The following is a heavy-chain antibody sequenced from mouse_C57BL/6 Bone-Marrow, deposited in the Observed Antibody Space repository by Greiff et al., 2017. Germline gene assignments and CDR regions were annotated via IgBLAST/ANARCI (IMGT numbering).Heavy chain of an antibody. J-gene: IGHJ1*03. CDR1: GYTFTSYW. V-gene: IGHV1-69*01. Sequence: QVQLQQPGAELVMPGASVKLSCKASGYTFTSYWMHWVKQRPGQGLEWIGELDPSDSYTNYNQKFKGKSTLTVDKSSSTAYMQLSSLTSEDSAVYYCARDWGDGSSWGDWYFDVWGTGTTGTGSS. CDR2: LDPSDSYT. CDR3: ARDWGDGSSWGDWYFDV. D-gene: IGHD1-1*01.